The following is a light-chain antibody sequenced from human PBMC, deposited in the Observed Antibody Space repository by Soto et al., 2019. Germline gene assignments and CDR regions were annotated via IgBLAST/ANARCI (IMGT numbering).Light chain of an antibody. CDR2: KAS. CDR3: QQYNSYWT. CDR1: QSISSW. J-gene: IGKJ1*01. Sequence: EIQMTQSPSTLSASAGDRVTITCRASQSISSWLAWYQQKPGKAPKLLIYKASSLESGVPSRFSGSGSGTEFTLTISSLQPDDFATYFCQQYNSYWTFGHGTKVEIK. V-gene: IGKV1-5*03.